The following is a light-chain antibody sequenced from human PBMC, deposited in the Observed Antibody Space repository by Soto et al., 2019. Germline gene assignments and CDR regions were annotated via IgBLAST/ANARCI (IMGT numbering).Light chain of an antibody. Sequence: EIVLTQSPGTLSLSPGERATLSCRASQSVSSSYLAWYQQKPGQAPRLLIYGASSRATGTPDRFSGSGSGTDFTITISRREPEDFAVYYCQQYGSSPQTFGQGTKLEIK. CDR2: GAS. J-gene: IGKJ2*01. V-gene: IGKV3-20*01. CDR3: QQYGSSPQT. CDR1: QSVSSSY.